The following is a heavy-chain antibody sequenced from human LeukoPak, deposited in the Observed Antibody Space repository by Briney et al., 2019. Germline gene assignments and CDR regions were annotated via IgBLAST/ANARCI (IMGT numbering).Heavy chain of an antibody. CDR1: GYSFTSYW. CDR2: IYPGDSDT. Sequence: GESLKISCKGSGYSFTSYWIGWVRRMPGKGLEWMGIIYPGDSDTRYSPSFQGQVTISADKSISTAYLQWSSLKASDTGMYYCARRRGGVVVATTDFDYWGQGTLVSVCS. V-gene: IGHV5-51*01. CDR3: ARRRGGVVVATTDFDY. J-gene: IGHJ4*02. D-gene: IGHD5-12*01.